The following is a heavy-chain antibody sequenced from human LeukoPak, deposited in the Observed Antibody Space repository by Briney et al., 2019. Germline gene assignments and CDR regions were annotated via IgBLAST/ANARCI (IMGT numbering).Heavy chain of an antibody. CDR1: GFPFNMFA. Sequence: GGSLRLSCTGSGFPFNMFAMNWGRQAPGQGLEWGSGLSRGGETRKYADSVKGRFTVSRDASKNMLFLQMNDLRPEDTAVYYCAKEQRIRHCSEGVCMEGYYFDYWGQGSLVTVSS. V-gene: IGHV3-23*01. D-gene: IGHD2-8*01. J-gene: IGHJ4*02. CDR3: AKEQRIRHCSEGVCMEGYYFDY. CDR2: LSRGGETR.